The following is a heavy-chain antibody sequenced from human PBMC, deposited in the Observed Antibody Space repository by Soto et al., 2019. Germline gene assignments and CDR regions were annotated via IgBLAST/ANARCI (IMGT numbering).Heavy chain of an antibody. CDR3: ANDLSYSSSWYGMDV. Sequence: SGGSLRLSCAASGFTFSSYAMSWVRQAPGKGLEWVSAISGSGGSTYYADSVKGRFTISRDNSKNTLYLQMNSLRAEDTAIYYCANDLSYSSSWYGMDVWGQGTTVTVSS. D-gene: IGHD6-13*01. V-gene: IGHV3-23*01. CDR2: ISGSGGST. CDR1: GFTFSSYA. J-gene: IGHJ6*02.